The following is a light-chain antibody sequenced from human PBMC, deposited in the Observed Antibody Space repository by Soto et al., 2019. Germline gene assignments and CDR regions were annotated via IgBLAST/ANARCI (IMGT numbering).Light chain of an antibody. CDR1: QSVTSSY. CDR2: GAS. J-gene: IGKJ5*01. Sequence: EIVLTQSPGTLSLSPGERATLSSRASQSVTSSYLAWYQHKPGQAPRLLIYGASSRATGIPDRFSGSGSGSDFTLTISRLEPEDFAVYYCQQYGGSPQITFGQGTRLEIK. CDR3: QQYGGSPQIT. V-gene: IGKV3-20*01.